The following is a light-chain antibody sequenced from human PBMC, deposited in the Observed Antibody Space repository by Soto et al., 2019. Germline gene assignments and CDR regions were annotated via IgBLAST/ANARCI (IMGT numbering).Light chain of an antibody. CDR3: QQRSNWHLT. CDR2: DAS. V-gene: IGKV3-11*01. CDR1: QSVSTY. J-gene: IGKJ4*02. Sequence: EIVLTQSPATLSLSPGERATLSCRASQSVSTYLAWYQQKPGQAPRLLIYDASNRATGIPDRFSGSGSGTDFTLTISSLEHEDCAVYYCQQRSNWHLTFGGGTKVEIK.